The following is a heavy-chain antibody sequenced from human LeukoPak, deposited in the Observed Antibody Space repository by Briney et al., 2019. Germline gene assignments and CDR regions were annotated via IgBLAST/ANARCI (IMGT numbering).Heavy chain of an antibody. CDR1: GGSISSSNW. J-gene: IGHJ4*02. CDR3: ASSLGFPYYFDY. Sequence: PSETLSLTCAVSGGSISSSNWWSWVRQPPGKGLEWIGEIYHSGSTNYNPSLKSRVTISVDKSKNQFSLKLRSVTAADTAVYYCASSLGFPYYFDYWGQGTLVTVSS. CDR2: IYHSGST. D-gene: IGHD5-12*01. V-gene: IGHV4-4*02.